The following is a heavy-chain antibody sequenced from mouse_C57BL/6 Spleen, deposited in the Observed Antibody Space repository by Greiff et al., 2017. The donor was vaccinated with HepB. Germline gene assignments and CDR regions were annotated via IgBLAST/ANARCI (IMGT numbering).Heavy chain of an antibody. CDR3: ARDDYAPDYFDY. CDR2: IYPGDGDT. D-gene: IGHD2-4*01. CDR1: GYAFSSYW. Sequence: QVQLQQSGAELVKPGASVKISCKASGYAFSSYWMNWVKQRPGKGLEWIGQIYPGDGDTNYNGKFKGKATLTADKSSSTAYMQLSSLTSEDSAVYFCARDDYAPDYFDYWGQGTTLTVSS. J-gene: IGHJ2*01. V-gene: IGHV1-80*01.